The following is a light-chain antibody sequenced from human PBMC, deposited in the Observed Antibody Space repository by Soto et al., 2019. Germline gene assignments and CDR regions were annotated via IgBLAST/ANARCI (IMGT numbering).Light chain of an antibody. J-gene: IGKJ1*01. CDR3: QQYNSYLWT. Sequence: DIQMTQSPSSLSASVGDRVTITCRASQSISTYLNWYQYKPGKAPKLLIYAASSLQTGVPSKFSGSGSGTDFTLTISSLQPDDFATYYCQQYNSYLWTFGQGTKVDIK. V-gene: IGKV1-16*02. CDR1: QSISTY. CDR2: AAS.